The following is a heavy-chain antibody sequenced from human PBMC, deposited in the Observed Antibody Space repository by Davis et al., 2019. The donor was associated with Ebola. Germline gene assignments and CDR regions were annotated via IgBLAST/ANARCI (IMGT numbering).Heavy chain of an antibody. CDR1: GFTFSSYS. J-gene: IGHJ6*02. CDR3: ARDKRSSWYGGMDV. D-gene: IGHD6-19*01. Sequence: PGGFLRLSCAASGFTFSSYSMNWARQAPGKGLEWVSYISSSSSTIYYADSVKGRFTISRDNAKNSLYLQMNSLRDEDTAVYYCARDKRSSWYGGMDVWGQGTTVTVSS. CDR2: ISSSSSTI. V-gene: IGHV3-48*02.